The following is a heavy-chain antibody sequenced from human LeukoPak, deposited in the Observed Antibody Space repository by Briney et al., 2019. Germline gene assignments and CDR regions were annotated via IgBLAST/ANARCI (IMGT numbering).Heavy chain of an antibody. V-gene: IGHV3-11*01. CDR2: ISSSGSTI. Sequence: GGSVRLSCAASGFTFSDYYMSWIRQAPGKGLEWVSYISSSGSTIYYADSVKGRFTISRDNAKNSLYLQMNSLRAEDTAVYYCARPPLYDAFDIWGQGTMVTVSS. J-gene: IGHJ3*02. CDR3: ARPPLYDAFDI. CDR1: GFTFSDYY.